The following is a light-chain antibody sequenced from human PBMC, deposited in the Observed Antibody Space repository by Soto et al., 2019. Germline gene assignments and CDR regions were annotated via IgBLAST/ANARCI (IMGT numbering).Light chain of an antibody. CDR2: DVN. J-gene: IGLJ1*01. CDR3: CSFAGRIFV. CDR1: SRDVGGYNY. Sequence: QSALTQPRSVSGSLGQSVTVSCTGTSRDVGGYNYVAWYQQHPGKAPKLMISDVNKRPSGVPDRSSGSKSGNTASLTISGLQAEDEADYFCCSFAGRIFVFGTGTKLTVL. V-gene: IGLV2-11*01.